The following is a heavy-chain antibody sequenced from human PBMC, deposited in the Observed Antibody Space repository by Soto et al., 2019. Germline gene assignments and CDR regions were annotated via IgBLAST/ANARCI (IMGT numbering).Heavy chain of an antibody. J-gene: IGHJ4*02. D-gene: IGHD2-15*01. CDR2: IYYSGST. Sequence: SETLSLTCTVSGGSISSGGYYWSWIRQHPGKGLEWIGYIYYSGSTYYNPSFQGQVTISADKSISTAYLQWSSLKASDTAMYYCARHDCSGGSCYIDYWGQGTLVTV. CDR3: ARHDCSGGSCYIDY. V-gene: IGHV4-31*01. CDR1: GGSISSGGYY.